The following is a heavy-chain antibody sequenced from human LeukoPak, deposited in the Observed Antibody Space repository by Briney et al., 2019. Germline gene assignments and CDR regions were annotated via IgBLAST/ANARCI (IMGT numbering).Heavy chain of an antibody. J-gene: IGHJ6*02. CDR3: ARDRGRGNYYYGMDV. CDR1: GGSISNYY. Sequence: SETLSLTCTVSGGSISNYYWSWIRQPPGKGLEWIGYIYYSGSTNYNPSLKSRVTISVDTSKNQFSLKLSSVTAADTAVFYCARDRGRGNYYYGMDVWGQGTTVIVS. V-gene: IGHV4-59*01. CDR2: IYYSGST.